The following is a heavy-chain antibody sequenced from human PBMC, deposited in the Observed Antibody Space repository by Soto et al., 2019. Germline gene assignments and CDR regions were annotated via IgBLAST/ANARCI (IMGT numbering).Heavy chain of an antibody. CDR2: IKGAGSSI. V-gene: IGHV3-74*01. Sequence: EVQVVESGGGLVQPGGSLRLSCAASGFTFSTYWMHWVRQVPGKGLVWVSRIKGAGSSISYADSVKGRFTISRDNAENTLYLQMASLRADDTAVYYCARGLKNYYGVDVWGQGTTVTVSS. CDR1: GFTFSTYW. CDR3: ARGLKNYYGVDV. J-gene: IGHJ6*02.